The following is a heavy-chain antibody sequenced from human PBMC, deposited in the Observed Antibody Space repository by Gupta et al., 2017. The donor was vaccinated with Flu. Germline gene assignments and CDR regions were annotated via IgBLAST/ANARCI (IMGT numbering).Heavy chain of an antibody. J-gene: IGHJ4*02. CDR1: GFTFSSYG. CDR2: IWYDGSNK. CDR3: ARPGGAWIQLWSVLDY. Sequence: QVQLVESGGGVVQPGRSLRLSCAASGFTFSSYGMHWVRQAPGKGLEWVAVIWYDGSNKYYADSVKGRFTISRDNSKNTLYLQMNSLRAEDTAVYYCARPGGAWIQLWSVLDYWGQGTLVTVSS. D-gene: IGHD5-18*01. V-gene: IGHV3-33*01.